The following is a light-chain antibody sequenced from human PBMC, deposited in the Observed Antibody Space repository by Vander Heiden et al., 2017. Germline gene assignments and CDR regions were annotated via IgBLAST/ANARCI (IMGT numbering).Light chain of an antibody. V-gene: IGKV1-39*01. CDR1: QSISSF. J-gene: IGKJ1*01. CDR2: AAS. CDR3: QQRDSTPWT. Sequence: DIQMTQSPSSLSASVGDRVTITCRASQSISSFLNWYQQKPGKAPKLLIYAASSLQSGVPSRFSGSGSGTDFTLTISRLPPEDFATYYCQQRDSTPWTFGQGTKVEIK.